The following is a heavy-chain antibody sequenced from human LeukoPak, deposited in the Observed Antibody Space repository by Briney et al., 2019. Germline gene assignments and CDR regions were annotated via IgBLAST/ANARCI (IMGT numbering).Heavy chain of an antibody. CDR3: AKSPAIGGESDY. J-gene: IGHJ4*02. V-gene: IGHV3-23*01. CDR1: GFTFSSYA. Sequence: GGSLRLSCAASGFTFSSYAMSWVRQAPGKGLEWVSAISGSGGSTYYADSVKGRFTISRDNSKNMLYLQMNSLRAEDTAVYYCAKSPAIGGESDYWGQGTLVTVSS. D-gene: IGHD3-16*01. CDR2: ISGSGGST.